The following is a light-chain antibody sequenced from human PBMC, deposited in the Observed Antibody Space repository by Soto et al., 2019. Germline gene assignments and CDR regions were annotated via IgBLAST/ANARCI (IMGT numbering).Light chain of an antibody. J-gene: IGLJ1*01. CDR2: GNS. Sequence: QSVLTQPPSVSGAPGQRVTISCTGSSSNIGAGYDVHWYQQLPGTAPKLLIYGNSNRPSGVPDRFSGSKSGTSASLAITGLQAEDEADYYCQSYDRSLSGFYAFGTWTKLTVL. CDR3: QSYDRSLSGFYA. V-gene: IGLV1-40*01. CDR1: SSNIGAGYD.